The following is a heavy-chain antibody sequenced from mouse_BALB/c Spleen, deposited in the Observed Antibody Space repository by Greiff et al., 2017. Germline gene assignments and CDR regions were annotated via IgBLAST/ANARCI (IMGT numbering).Heavy chain of an antibody. D-gene: IGHD2-3*01. Sequence: EVHLVESGGGLVQPKGSLKLSCAASGFTFNTYAMNWVRQAPGKGLEWVARIRSKSNNYATSYADSVKDRFTISRDDSKSMLYLPMNNLKTEDTALYYCVRRDDRYHGGFAYRGQGTLVTDSA. V-gene: IGHV10-1*02. CDR3: VRRDDRYHGGFAY. CDR2: IRSKSNNYAT. CDR1: GFTFNTYA. J-gene: IGHJ3*01.